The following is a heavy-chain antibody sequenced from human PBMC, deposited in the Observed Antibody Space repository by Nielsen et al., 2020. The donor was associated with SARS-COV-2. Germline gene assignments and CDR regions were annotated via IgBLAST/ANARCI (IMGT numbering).Heavy chain of an antibody. Sequence: SETLSLTCTVSGGSISSYYWSWIRQPPGKGLEWIGYIYYSGSTNYNPSLKSRVTISVDTSKNQFSLKPSSVTAADTAVYYCARESATVHWFDPWGQGTLVTVSS. CDR2: IYYSGST. CDR1: GGSISSYY. J-gene: IGHJ5*02. CDR3: ARESATVHWFDP. D-gene: IGHD4-17*01. V-gene: IGHV4-59*13.